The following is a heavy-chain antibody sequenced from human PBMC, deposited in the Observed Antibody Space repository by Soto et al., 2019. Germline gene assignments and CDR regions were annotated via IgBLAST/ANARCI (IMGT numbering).Heavy chain of an antibody. D-gene: IGHD1-1*01. CDR1: GGTFNRYT. V-gene: IGHV1-69*01. CDR2: IIPIFGTA. J-gene: IGHJ6*02. CDR3: ALCGFRVGNNSKYNASGMDV. Sequence: VQLVQSGAEVKKPGSSVKLSCKASGGTFNRYTISWVRQAPGQGLEWMGGIIPIFGTANYAQKFQGRVAIIADESTSAAYRELRSLRSEDTAVYYCALCGFRVGNNSKYNASGMDVWGQGTTVTVSS.